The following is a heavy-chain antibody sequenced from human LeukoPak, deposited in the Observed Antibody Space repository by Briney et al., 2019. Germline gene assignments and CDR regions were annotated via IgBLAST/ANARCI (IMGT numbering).Heavy chain of an antibody. CDR3: ARDGGLQSHFDF. CDR2: IYYNENS. D-gene: IGHD3-16*01. Sequence: SETLSLTCNVIGDSFTDYYWNWIRQSPGKGLEWIGYIYYNENSNYSPSLKGRVTLSVDTSRNQFSLHLASVTAADTAMYYCARDGGLQSHFDFWGQGILVTVAS. CDR1: GDSFTDYY. J-gene: IGHJ4*02. V-gene: IGHV4-59*01.